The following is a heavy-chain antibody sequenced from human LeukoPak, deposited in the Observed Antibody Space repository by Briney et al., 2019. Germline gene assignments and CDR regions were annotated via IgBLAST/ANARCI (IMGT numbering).Heavy chain of an antibody. Sequence: PGGSLRLSCAASGFTFSSYAMSWVRQAPGKGLEWVSAISGSGGSTYYADSMKGRFTISRDNSKNTLYLQMNSLRAEDTAVYYCAKDHLLRFLEWFPDAFDIWGQGTMVTVSS. V-gene: IGHV3-23*01. CDR2: ISGSGGST. CDR3: AKDHLLRFLEWFPDAFDI. D-gene: IGHD3-3*01. J-gene: IGHJ3*02. CDR1: GFTFSSYA.